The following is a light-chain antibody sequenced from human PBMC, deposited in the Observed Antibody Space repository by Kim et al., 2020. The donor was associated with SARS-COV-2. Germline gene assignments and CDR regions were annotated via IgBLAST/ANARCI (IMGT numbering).Light chain of an antibody. Sequence: EVVLTQSPATVSVSLADSVTLTCRASQILNNNLAWYQQRPGQAPRLLMTTAFSRAPGIPARFSGSGSETEFTLTITSLQSEDFAVYFCQQYNNWPPWTFGQGTKVDIK. V-gene: IGKV3-15*01. CDR2: TAF. CDR3: QQYNNWPPWT. J-gene: IGKJ1*01. CDR1: QILNNN.